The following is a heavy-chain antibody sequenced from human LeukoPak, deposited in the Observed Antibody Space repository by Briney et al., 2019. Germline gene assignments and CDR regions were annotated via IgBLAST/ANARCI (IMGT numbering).Heavy chain of an antibody. V-gene: IGHV1-24*01. Sequence: ASVKVSCKVSGYTLTELSMHWVRQAPGKGLEWMGGFDPEDGETFYAQKFQGRVTMTEDTSTDTAYMELSSLRSEDTAVYYCATERGRGRALLYYFDYWGQGTLVTVSS. J-gene: IGHJ4*02. D-gene: IGHD2-21*02. CDR3: ATERGRGRALLYYFDY. CDR2: FDPEDGET. CDR1: GYTLTELS.